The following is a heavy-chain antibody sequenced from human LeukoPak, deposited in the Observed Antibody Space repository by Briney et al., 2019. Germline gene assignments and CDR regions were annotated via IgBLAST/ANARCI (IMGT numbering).Heavy chain of an antibody. CDR1: GGSISSYY. J-gene: IGHJ4*02. CDR2: IYYSGST. CDR3: ARFEYYGSGSEDY. V-gene: IGHV4-59*08. Sequence: KASETLSLTCTVSGGSISSYYWSWIRQPPGKGLEWIGYIYYSGSTNYNPSLKSRVTISVDTSKNQFSLKLSSVTAADTAVYYCARFEYYGSGSEDYWGQGTLVTVSS. D-gene: IGHD3-10*01.